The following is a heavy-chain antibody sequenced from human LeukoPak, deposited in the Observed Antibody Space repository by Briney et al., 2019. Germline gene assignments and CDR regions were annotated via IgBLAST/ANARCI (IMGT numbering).Heavy chain of an antibody. Sequence: GESLKISCKGSGYIFTSYWIGWVRQMPGKGLEWMGIIYLGDSDTRYSPSFQGQVTISADKSISTAYLQWSSLKASDTAMYYCARHPAEMATTSYYYYGMDVWGQGTTVTVSS. CDR2: IYLGDSDT. CDR3: ARHPAEMATTSYYYYGMDV. D-gene: IGHD5-24*01. CDR1: GYIFTSYW. V-gene: IGHV5-51*01. J-gene: IGHJ6*02.